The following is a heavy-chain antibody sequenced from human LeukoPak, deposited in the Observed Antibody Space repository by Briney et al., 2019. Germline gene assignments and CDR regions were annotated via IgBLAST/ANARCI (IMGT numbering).Heavy chain of an antibody. V-gene: IGHV3-48*01. CDR3: VRGTDYSSNSEGDY. J-gene: IGHJ4*02. Sequence: GGSLRLSCAVSGFTFSSHSMNWVRQAPGKGLEWISYISSSSRSIYYANSVKGRFTISRDNAKNSLYLQMNSLRADDTAVYYCVRGTDYSSNSEGDYWGQGTLVTVSS. D-gene: IGHD4-23*01. CDR1: GFTFSSHS. CDR2: ISSSSRSI.